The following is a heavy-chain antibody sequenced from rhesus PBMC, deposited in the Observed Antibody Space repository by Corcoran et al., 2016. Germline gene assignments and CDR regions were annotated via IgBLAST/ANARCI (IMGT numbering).Heavy chain of an antibody. V-gene: IGHV2-95*01. CDR1: GLLISTSGTG. Sequence: QVTSKESAPALAKPTQTLTLTCSFSGLLISTSGTGVVWFRQPPAMALEWLASIYWNDSKYYCTSLESRLTNSKGSSKDQVVLRMTGMDPMDTATYYCARVSMWAYSGSGSCFDDWGQRVLVTVSS. CDR3: ARVSMWAYSGSGSCFDD. J-gene: IGHJ4*01. CDR2: IYWNDSK. D-gene: IGHD6-25*01.